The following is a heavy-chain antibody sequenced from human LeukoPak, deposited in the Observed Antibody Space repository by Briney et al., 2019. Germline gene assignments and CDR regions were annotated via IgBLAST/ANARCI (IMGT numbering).Heavy chain of an antibody. J-gene: IGHJ4*02. CDR3: ARDCRTASCPIDY. CDR1: GFTFSSYW. Sequence: PGGSLRLSCAASGFTFSSYWMHWVRQAPGKGLMWVSRINSDGSSTSYADSVKGRFTISRDNAKNTLYLQMNSLRAEDTAVYYCARDCRTASCPIDYWGQGTLVTVSS. CDR2: INSDGSST. V-gene: IGHV3-74*01. D-gene: IGHD2-2*01.